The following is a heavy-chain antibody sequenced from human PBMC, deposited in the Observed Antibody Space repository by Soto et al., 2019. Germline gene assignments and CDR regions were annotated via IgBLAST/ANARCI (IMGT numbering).Heavy chain of an antibody. J-gene: IGHJ6*02. CDR1: GYTFTSYY. D-gene: IGHD6-19*01. CDR2: INPSGGST. Sequence: ASVKVSCKASGYTFTSYYMHWVRQAPGQGLEWMGIINPSGGSTSYSQKFQGRVTITRDTSASTAYMELSSLRSEDTAVYYCARVVGSGWSYYYYGMDVWGQGTTVTVSS. CDR3: ARVVGSGWSYYYYGMDV. V-gene: IGHV1-46*01.